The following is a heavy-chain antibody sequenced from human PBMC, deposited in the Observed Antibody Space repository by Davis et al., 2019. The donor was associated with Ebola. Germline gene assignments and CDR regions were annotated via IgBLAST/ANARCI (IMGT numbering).Heavy chain of an antibody. V-gene: IGHV3-30-3*01. J-gene: IGHJ4*02. D-gene: IGHD1-26*01. CDR3: ASLGATAY. CDR1: GFTFSSYA. Sequence: GGSLRLSCAASGFTFSSYAMHWVRQAPGKGLEWVAVISYDGSNKYYADSVKGRFTISRDNSKNTLYLQMNSLRAEDTAVYYGASLGATAYWGQGTLVTVSS. CDR2: ISYDGSNK.